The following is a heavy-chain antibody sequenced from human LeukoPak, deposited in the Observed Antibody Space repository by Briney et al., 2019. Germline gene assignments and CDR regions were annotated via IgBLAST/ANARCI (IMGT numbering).Heavy chain of an antibody. V-gene: IGHV1-2*02. CDR3: ARGLHITIFGVLTREKMDV. CDR2: INPNSGGT. D-gene: IGHD3-3*01. Sequence: ASVKVSFKASGYPFTFQYIHWVRHAPGQGLEWMGWINPNSGGTKYTQNFQDRVTMTRDTSISTAYMELSRLRFDDTAVYYCARGLHITIFGVLTREKMDVWGQGTTVTVSS. CDR1: GYPFTFQY. J-gene: IGHJ6*02.